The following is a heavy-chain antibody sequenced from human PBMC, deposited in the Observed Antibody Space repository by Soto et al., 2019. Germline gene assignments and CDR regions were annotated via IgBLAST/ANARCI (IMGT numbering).Heavy chain of an antibody. CDR2: ISYDGSNK. CDR1: GFTFSSYG. CDR3: AKPLAGTDAFYI. D-gene: IGHD6-19*01. V-gene: IGHV3-30*18. J-gene: IGHJ3*02. Sequence: QVQLVESGGGVVQPGRSLRLSCAASGFTFSSYGMHWVRQAPGKGLEWVAVISYDGSNKYYADSVKGRFTISRDNSKNTVYLQINSLRAEDTAVYYCAKPLAGTDAFYIWGQRTMVTVSS.